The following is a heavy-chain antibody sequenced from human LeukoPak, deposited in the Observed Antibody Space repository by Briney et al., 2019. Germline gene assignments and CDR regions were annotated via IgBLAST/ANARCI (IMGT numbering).Heavy chain of an antibody. CDR1: WYSLTTYW. Sequence: GGSLKISRLGSWYSLTTYWIGWVRQVPGKGLELMGIIYTDDSDTTFSPSFQGQDTMSADKSINTAYLQWSRLKASDTATYYCARRDYDNHGHSFDIWGQGTMLTVSS. CDR2: IYTDDSDT. CDR3: ARRDYDNHGHSFDI. J-gene: IGHJ3*02. V-gene: IGHV5-51*01. D-gene: IGHD3-22*01.